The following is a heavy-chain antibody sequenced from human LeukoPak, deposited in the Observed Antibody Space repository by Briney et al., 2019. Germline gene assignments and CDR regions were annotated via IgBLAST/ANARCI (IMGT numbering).Heavy chain of an antibody. CDR2: ISYDGSNK. Sequence: HAGGSLRLSCAASGFTFSSYGMHWVRQAPGKGPEWVAVISYDGSNKYYADSVKGRFTISRDNSKNTLYLQMNSLRAEDTAVYYCAKDRWELRAIDYWGQGTLVTVSS. D-gene: IGHD1-26*01. CDR3: AKDRWELRAIDY. V-gene: IGHV3-30*18. CDR1: GFTFSSYG. J-gene: IGHJ4*02.